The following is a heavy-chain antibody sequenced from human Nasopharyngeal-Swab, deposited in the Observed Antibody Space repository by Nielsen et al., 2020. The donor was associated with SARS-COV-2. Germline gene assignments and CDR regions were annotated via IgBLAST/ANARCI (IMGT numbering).Heavy chain of an antibody. D-gene: IGHD4-23*01. J-gene: IGHJ5*02. V-gene: IGHV1-69*04. Sequence: SVKVSCKASGGTFSGHAISWVRQAPGQGLEWMGRIIPILGIANYAQKFQGRVTITADKSTSTAYMELSSLRSEDTAVYYCARDGAAPHLLRWVVTPEAWGQGTLVTVSS. CDR1: GGTFSGHA. CDR3: ARDGAAPHLLRWVVTPEA. CDR2: IIPILGIA.